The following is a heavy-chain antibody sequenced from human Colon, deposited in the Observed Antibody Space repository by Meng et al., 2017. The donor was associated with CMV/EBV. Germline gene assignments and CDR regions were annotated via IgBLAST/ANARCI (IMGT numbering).Heavy chain of an antibody. Sequence: QVQLQESGPGLVKPSETLTLTCSVSGGSISTHYWTWIRQPPGKGLECIGYIYYSGDTKSNPSLKSRLTMSVDMSKNQFSLKLSSVTAADTAVYYCAREASSGSGSSYFDYWGQGVLVTVSS. V-gene: IGHV4-59*11. CDR2: IYYSGDT. D-gene: IGHD3-10*01. CDR3: AREASSGSGSSYFDY. CDR1: GGSISTHY. J-gene: IGHJ4*02.